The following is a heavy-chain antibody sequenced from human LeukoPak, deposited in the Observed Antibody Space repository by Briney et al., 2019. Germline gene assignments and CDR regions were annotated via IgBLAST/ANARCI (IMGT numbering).Heavy chain of an antibody. CDR3: TKDLDFVAGLAVTVDY. CDR1: GFTFSSYA. Sequence: GGSLRLSCAASGFTFSSYAMSWVRQAPGKGLEWVSAISGSGGSTYYADSVKGRFTISRDNSKNTLYLQMNSLGAEAASVYYCTKDLDFVAGLAVTVDYWGQGTLVTVSS. D-gene: IGHD2-15*01. CDR2: ISGSGGST. J-gene: IGHJ4*02. V-gene: IGHV3-23*01.